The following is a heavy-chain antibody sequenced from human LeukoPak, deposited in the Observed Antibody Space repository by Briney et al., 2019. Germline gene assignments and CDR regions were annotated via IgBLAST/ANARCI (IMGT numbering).Heavy chain of an antibody. CDR2: ISHDDKNR. D-gene: IGHD6-19*01. J-gene: IGHJ4*02. Sequence: GGSLRLSCAASGFTFTSYAFHWVRQAPGKGLEWVTVISHDDKNRYYADSVKGRFTISRGNSKNTVYLQMNSLRVEDTAVYFCVRDRDTSGWLYWGQGTLVTVSS. CDR1: GFTFTSYA. V-gene: IGHV3-30*04. CDR3: VRDRDTSGWLY.